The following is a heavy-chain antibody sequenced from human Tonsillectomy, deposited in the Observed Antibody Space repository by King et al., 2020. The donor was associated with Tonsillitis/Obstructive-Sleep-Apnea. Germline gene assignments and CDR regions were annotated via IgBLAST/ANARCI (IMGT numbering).Heavy chain of an antibody. CDR2: IDPSDSYT. CDR3: ARHYDGLSPLGFDP. CDR1: GYSFTNYW. V-gene: IGHV5-10-1*03. D-gene: IGHD4-23*01. J-gene: IGHJ5*02. Sequence: VQLVESGAEVKKPGESLRISCQGSGYSFTNYWINWVRQMPGKGLEWMGTIDPSDSYTNYSPSFQGHVTISADKSISTACLQWSSLKASDTAMYYCARHYDGLSPLGFDPWGQGTLVTVSS.